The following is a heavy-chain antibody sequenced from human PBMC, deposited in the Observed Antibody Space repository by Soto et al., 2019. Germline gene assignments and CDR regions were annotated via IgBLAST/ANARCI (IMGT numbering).Heavy chain of an antibody. J-gene: IGHJ6*02. CDR3: ARDSSSSGRYYYGMDV. V-gene: IGHV3-33*01. CDR1: GFTFSSYG. CDR2: IWYDGSNK. D-gene: IGHD6-13*01. Sequence: QVQLVESGGGVVQPGRSLRLSCAASGFTFSSYGMHWVRQAPGKGLEWVAVIWYDGSNKYYADSVKGRFTISRDNSKNTLYLQMNSLRAEDTAVYYCARDSSSSGRYYYGMDVWGQGTTVTVSS.